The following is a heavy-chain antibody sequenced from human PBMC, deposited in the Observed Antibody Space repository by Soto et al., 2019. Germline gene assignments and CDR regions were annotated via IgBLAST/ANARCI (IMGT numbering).Heavy chain of an antibody. CDR2: IKGDGSEK. J-gene: IGHJ4*02. V-gene: IGHV3-7*03. CDR1: GFTFRDHY. CDR3: ARERDPRLSDH. Sequence: PGGSLRLSCAGSGFTFRDHYMSWVRQAPGQGLEWVATIKGDGSEKQYADAVKGRFTVSRDNAKNLVYLQMDSLRADDTALYYCARERDPRLSDHWGLGTLVTVSS. D-gene: IGHD6-6*01.